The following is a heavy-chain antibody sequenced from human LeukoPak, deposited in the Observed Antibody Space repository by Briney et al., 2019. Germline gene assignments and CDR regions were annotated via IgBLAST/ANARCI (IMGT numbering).Heavy chain of an antibody. J-gene: IGHJ2*01. CDR3: ARASRYCSSTSCHRYWYFDL. CDR2: ISSSSSYI. CDR1: GFTFSSYS. Sequence: GGSLRLSCAASGFTFSSYSMNWVRQAPGKGLEWVSSISSSSSYIYHADSVKGRFTISRDNAKNSLYLQMNSLRAEDTAVYYCARASRYCSSTSCHRYWYFDLWGRGTLVTVSS. D-gene: IGHD2-2*01. V-gene: IGHV3-21*01.